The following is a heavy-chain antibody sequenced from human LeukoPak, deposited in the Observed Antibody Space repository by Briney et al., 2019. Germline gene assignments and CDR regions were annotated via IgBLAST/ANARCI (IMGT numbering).Heavy chain of an antibody. CDR1: GYTLTELS. J-gene: IGHJ4*02. V-gene: IGHV1-24*01. CDR2: FDPEDGET. CDR3: ATAVLPAAISWDYYFDY. D-gene: IGHD2-2*01. Sequence: GASVKVSGKVSGYTLTELSMHWVRQAPGKGLEWMGGFDPEDGETIYAQKFQGRVTMTEDTSTDTAYMELSSLRSEDTAVYYCATAVLPAAISWDYYFDYWGQGTLVTVSS.